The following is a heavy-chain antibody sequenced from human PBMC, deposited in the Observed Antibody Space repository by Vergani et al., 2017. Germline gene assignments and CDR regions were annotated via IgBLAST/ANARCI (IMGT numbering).Heavy chain of an antibody. CDR1: GFTFNQYG. V-gene: IGHV3-33*01. CDR3: ARNIRLLYNRFDP. D-gene: IGHD1-14*01. J-gene: IGHJ5*02. Sequence: QVQLVESGGGVVQPGRSLRLSCAASGFTFNQYGMHWVRQAPGKGLEWVAVTWYDGNNKQYADSVRGRFNISSDNYKNTMYLQMNSLKDEDTGVYYCARNIRLLYNRFDPWGQGTLVTVSS. CDR2: TWYDGNNK.